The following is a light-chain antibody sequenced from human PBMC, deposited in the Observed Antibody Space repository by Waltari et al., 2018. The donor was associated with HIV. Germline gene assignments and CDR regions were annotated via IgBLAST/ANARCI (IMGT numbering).Light chain of an antibody. J-gene: IGKJ2*01. CDR1: QSINNN. Sequence: DIQMAQSPSSLSASVGDRVTITCRASQSINNNFSWYQQKPGKAPKLLIYAASNLQSGVPSRFSGSVSGTDFTLTISSLQPEDFAIYFCQQTYSSPYTFGQGTKLEIK. V-gene: IGKV1-39*01. CDR3: QQTYSSPYT. CDR2: AAS.